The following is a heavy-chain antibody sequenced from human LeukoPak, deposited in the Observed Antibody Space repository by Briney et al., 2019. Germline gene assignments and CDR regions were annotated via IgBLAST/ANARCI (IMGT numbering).Heavy chain of an antibody. J-gene: IGHJ4*02. CDR1: GFTFSHAW. V-gene: IGHV3-15*01. D-gene: IGHD4-17*01. CDR2: IKSKTDGGTT. CDR3: TTGGDYGDYLFDY. Sequence: GGSLRLSCAASGFTFSHAWMSWVRQAPGKGLEWVGRIKSKTDGGTTDYAAPVKGRFTISRDDSKNTLYLQMNSLKTEDTAVYYCTTGGDYGDYLFDYWGQGTLVTVSS.